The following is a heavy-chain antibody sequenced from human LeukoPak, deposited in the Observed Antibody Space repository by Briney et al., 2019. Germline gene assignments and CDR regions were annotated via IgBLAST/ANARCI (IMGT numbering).Heavy chain of an antibody. CDR3: ARFPGSGGYWTTTRYTMDV. J-gene: IGHJ6*02. CDR2: IYYDGST. D-gene: IGHD2/OR15-2a*01. V-gene: IGHV4-59*11. CDR1: GGSISGHY. Sequence: PSETLSLTCTVSGGSISGHYWTWIRQPPGKGLECIGYIYYDGSTNYNPSLKSRLTISLDTSKNQFSLKLSSVNAADTAVYYCARFPGSGGYWTTTRYTMDVWGRGTTVIVSS.